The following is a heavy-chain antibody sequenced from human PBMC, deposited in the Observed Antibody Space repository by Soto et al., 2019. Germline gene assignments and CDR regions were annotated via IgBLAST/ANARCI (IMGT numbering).Heavy chain of an antibody. CDR3: VRALGGTSES. Sequence: ASVKVSCTASGHSFTSHYFHWVRQAPGQGLEWIGILSPSSQSSSYSHTFQGRVTMTSDTSTSTVSLDLRSLTYEDTAVYYCVRALGGTSESWGQGTLVTVSS. V-gene: IGHV1-46*01. CDR1: GHSFTSHY. D-gene: IGHD3-10*01. J-gene: IGHJ5*02. CDR2: LSPSSQSS.